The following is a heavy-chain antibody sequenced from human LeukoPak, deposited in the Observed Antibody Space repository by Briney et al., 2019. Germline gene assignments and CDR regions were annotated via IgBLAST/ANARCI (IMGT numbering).Heavy chain of an antibody. J-gene: IGHJ4*02. CDR3: ARVLRYSSSSGYGY. D-gene: IGHD6-6*01. CDR1: GYTFTSYG. CDR2: INPNSGGT. Sequence: ASVKVSCKASGYTFTSYGISWVRQAPGQGLEWMGWINPNSGGTNYAQKFQGRVTMTRDTSISTAYMELSRLRSDDTAVYYCARVLRYSSSSGYGYWGQGTLVTVSS. V-gene: IGHV1-2*02.